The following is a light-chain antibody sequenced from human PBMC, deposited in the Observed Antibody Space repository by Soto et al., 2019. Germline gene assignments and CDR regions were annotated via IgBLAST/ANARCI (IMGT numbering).Light chain of an antibody. CDR1: QSVSNHY. V-gene: IGKV3-20*01. CDR2: GAS. J-gene: IGKJ5*01. CDR3: QRYGSSPLIT. Sequence: ENVFTQSPATLPLSVLARXHIXKKTIQSVSNHYLAWDQQKPGQAPRLLIYGASSRATGIPDRFSGSGSGTDFTLTISRLEAEDFAVCFCQRYGSSPLITVGQGTRLEIK.